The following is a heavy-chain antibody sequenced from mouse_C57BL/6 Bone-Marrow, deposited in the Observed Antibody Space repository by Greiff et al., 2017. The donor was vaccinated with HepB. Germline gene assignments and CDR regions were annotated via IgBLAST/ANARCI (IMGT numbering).Heavy chain of an antibody. Sequence: EVNVVESGGGLVQSGRSLRLSCATSGFTFSDFYMEWVRQAPGKGLEWIAASRNKANDYTTEYSASVKGRFIVSRDTSQSILYLQMNALRAEDTAIYYCARDANYDYPFAYWGQGTLVTVSA. CDR1: GFTFSDFY. J-gene: IGHJ3*01. CDR2: SRNKANDYTT. V-gene: IGHV7-1*01. D-gene: IGHD2-4*01. CDR3: ARDANYDYPFAY.